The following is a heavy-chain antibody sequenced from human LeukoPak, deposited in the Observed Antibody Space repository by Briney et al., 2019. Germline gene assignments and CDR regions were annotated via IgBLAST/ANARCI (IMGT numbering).Heavy chain of an antibody. CDR1: GGSISSYY. J-gene: IGHJ4*02. CDR3: ARQPRIQLWAFFDY. Sequence: NPSETLSLTCTVSGGSISSYYWSWIRQPPGKGLEWIGYIYYSGSTNYNPSLKSRVTISVDTSKNQFSLKLSSVTAADTAVYYCARQPRIQLWAFFDYWGQGTLVTVSS. CDR2: IYYSGST. D-gene: IGHD5-18*01. V-gene: IGHV4-59*08.